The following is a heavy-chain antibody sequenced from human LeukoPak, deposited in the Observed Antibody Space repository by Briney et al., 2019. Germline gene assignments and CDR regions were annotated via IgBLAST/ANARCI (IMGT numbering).Heavy chain of an antibody. J-gene: IGHJ4*02. D-gene: IGHD3-22*01. V-gene: IGHV3-15*01. Sequence: GGSLRLSCAASGFTFINAWMSWVRQAPGKGLEWVGRIKSKTDGGTADYAAPVKGRFTISRDDSKNTLYLQMNSLKTEDTAVYYCTTDLPTYYYDSSADYWGQGTLVTVSS. CDR1: GFTFINAW. CDR3: TTDLPTYYYDSSADY. CDR2: IKSKTDGGTA.